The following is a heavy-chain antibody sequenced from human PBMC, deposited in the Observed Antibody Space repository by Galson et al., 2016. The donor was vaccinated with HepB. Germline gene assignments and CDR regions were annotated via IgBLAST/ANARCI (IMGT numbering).Heavy chain of an antibody. Sequence: QSGAEVKKPGESLKISCEASGYTFTNYWIAWVPQMPGKGLEWMGMIYPGDSDTRYSPSFQGQVTISADKSVSTAYLQWSSQKASDTAVYYCGRRFTMVAPLDHWGQGTLVTVSS. CDR1: GYTFTNYW. CDR2: IYPGDSDT. J-gene: IGHJ4*02. V-gene: IGHV5-51*01. CDR3: GRRFTMVAPLDH. D-gene: IGHD3-10*01.